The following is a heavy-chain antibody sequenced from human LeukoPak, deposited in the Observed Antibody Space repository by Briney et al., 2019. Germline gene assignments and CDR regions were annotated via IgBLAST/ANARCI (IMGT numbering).Heavy chain of an antibody. V-gene: IGHV3-23*01. CDR1: GFTFRSYA. CDR2: ISGSGGST. CDR3: AKGDGQWLVPDY. J-gene: IGHJ4*02. D-gene: IGHD6-19*01. Sequence: GGSLRLSCAASGFTFRSYAMSWVRQAPGKGLEWVSTISGSGGSTYYADSVKGRFTISRDNSKNTLYLQMNSLRAEATAVYYCAKGDGQWLVPDYWGQGTLVTVSS.